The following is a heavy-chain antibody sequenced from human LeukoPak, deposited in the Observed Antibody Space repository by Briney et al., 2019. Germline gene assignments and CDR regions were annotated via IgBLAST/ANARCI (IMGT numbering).Heavy chain of an antibody. V-gene: IGHV1-2*02. CDR1: GYTFTGYY. J-gene: IGHJ5*02. Sequence: ASVKVSCKASGYTFTGYYMHWVRQAPGQGLEWMGWINPNSGGTNYAQQFQGRLTMTRDTSISTAYMEVNSLRSEDTAVYYCVRSHEWDSNWFDPWGQGTLVTVSS. CDR2: INPNSGGT. D-gene: IGHD1-26*01. CDR3: VRSHEWDSNWFDP.